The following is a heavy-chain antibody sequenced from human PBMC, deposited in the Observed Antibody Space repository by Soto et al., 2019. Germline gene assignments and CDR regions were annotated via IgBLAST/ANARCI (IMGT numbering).Heavy chain of an antibody. J-gene: IGHJ4*02. CDR2: IYYSGST. Sequence: QLQLQESGPGLVKPSETLSLTCTVSGGSISSSSYYWGWIRQPPGKGLEWIGSIYYSGSTYYNPSPKSQVPISVDPSKTQSPLKLGLGPAEDRVVYSCAGPEGGGETNWGQGTLVTVSS. V-gene: IGHV4-39*01. D-gene: IGHD3-16*01. CDR1: GGSISSSSYY. CDR3: AGPEGGGETN.